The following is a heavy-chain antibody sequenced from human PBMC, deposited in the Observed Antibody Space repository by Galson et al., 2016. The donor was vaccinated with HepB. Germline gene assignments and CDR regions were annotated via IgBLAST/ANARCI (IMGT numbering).Heavy chain of an antibody. CDR2: INGDSGYT. D-gene: IGHD1-20*01. Sequence: SLRLSCAASGFTFSSFAMAWVRQAPGKGLEWVSAINGDSGYTYYADSVKGRFTISRDNSQNTLYLQMTSLRAEDTAVYYCAKDLGDRFITVYYYMDVWGKGTTVTVSS. J-gene: IGHJ6*03. CDR1: GFTFSSFA. V-gene: IGHV3-23*01. CDR3: AKDLGDRFITVYYYMDV.